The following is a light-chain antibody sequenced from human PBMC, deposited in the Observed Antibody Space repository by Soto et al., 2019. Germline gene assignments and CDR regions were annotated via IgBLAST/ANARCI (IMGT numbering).Light chain of an antibody. CDR1: QDISNY. V-gene: IGKV1-33*01. Sequence: DIQMTQSPSSLSASVGDRVTITCQASQDISNYLNWYQRKSGKAPKLLIYDASNLETGVPSRFSGSGSGTDFTFTISSLQPEDIATDYCQQYDNLPFTFGPGTKVDIK. CDR3: QQYDNLPFT. J-gene: IGKJ3*01. CDR2: DAS.